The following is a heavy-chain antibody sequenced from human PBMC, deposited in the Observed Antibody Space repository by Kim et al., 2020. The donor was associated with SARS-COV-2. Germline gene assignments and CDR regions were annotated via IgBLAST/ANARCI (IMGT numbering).Heavy chain of an antibody. Sequence: SETLSLTCAVYGGSFSGYYWSWIRQPPGKGLEWIGEINHSGSTNYNPSLKSRVTISVDTSKNQFSLKLSSVTAADTAVYYCAKGPYSSSSRRKYFDYWGQGTLVTASS. CDR3: AKGPYSSSSRRKYFDY. V-gene: IGHV4-34*01. D-gene: IGHD6-6*01. J-gene: IGHJ4*02. CDR2: INHSGST. CDR1: GGSFSGYY.